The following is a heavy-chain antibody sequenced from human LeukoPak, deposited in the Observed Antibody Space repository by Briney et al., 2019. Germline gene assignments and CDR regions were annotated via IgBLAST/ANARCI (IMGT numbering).Heavy chain of an antibody. CDR1: GFTFSIYT. CDR3: ARDLAWGAY. Sequence: GGSLRLSCVASGFTFSIYTMSWVRQAPGKGLEWVSSITSSSSIYSADSVKGRLTISRDNAKNSLYLEMNSLRDEDTAVYYCARDLAWGAYWGQGTLVTVSS. D-gene: IGHD4/OR15-4a*01. V-gene: IGHV3-21*01. CDR2: ITSSSSI. J-gene: IGHJ4*02.